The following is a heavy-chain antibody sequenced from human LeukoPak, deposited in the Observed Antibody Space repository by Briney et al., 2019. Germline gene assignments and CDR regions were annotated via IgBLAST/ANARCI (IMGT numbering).Heavy chain of an antibody. J-gene: IGHJ4*02. CDR3: SKEVSGGSYYEWVES. D-gene: IGHD3-10*01. V-gene: IGHV3-43*01. Sequence: GGSLRLSCEASGFVFDDYNMHWVRQAPGKGLEWVSLITWDGVITYYADFVKGLFTFSRDNSKTSLYLQMNSLRTDDSAFYYCSKEVSGGSYYEWVESWGKGTLVTVFS. CDR2: ITWDGVIT. CDR1: GFVFDDYN.